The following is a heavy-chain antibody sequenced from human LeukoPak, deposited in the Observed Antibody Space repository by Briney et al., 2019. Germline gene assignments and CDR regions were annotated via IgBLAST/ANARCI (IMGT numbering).Heavy chain of an antibody. CDR3: ASYGYGDYSFDY. CDR1: GVSISSYY. Sequence: SETLSLTCTVSGVSISSYYWSWIRQPPGKGLEWIGYIYYSGSTNYNPSLKSRVTISVDTSKNQFSLKLSSVTAADTAVYYCASYGYGDYSFDYWGQGTLVTVSS. D-gene: IGHD4-17*01. CDR2: IYYSGST. J-gene: IGHJ4*02. V-gene: IGHV4-59*01.